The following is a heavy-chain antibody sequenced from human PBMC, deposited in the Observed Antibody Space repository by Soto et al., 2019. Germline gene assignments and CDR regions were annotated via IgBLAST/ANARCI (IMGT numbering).Heavy chain of an antibody. CDR2: IYSNGSI. V-gene: IGHV4-31*03. J-gene: IGHJ4*02. CDR3: AGGIAVADLDY. D-gene: IGHD6-19*01. Sequence: QVQLQESGPGLVKPSETLSLTCTVSGGSIRSGGYYWTWIRQHPRKGLEWIGNIYSNGSIYYNPSLTSRVSISVDTSENQFSLRLYPVTPADTAVYYCAGGIAVADLDYWGQGTLVTVSS. CDR1: GGSIRSGGYY.